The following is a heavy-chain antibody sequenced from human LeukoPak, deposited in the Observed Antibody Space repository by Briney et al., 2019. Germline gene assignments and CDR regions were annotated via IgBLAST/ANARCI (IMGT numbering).Heavy chain of an antibody. CDR1: SGSIASDH. V-gene: IGHV4-59*01. J-gene: IGHJ3*02. CDR3: ARGFREVLDAFDI. CDR2: IYYSGST. D-gene: IGHD3-10*01. Sequence: PSETLSLTCTVSSGSIASDHWNWIRQPPGKGLEWIGYIYYSGSTNYNPSLESRVAMSLDTSKNQFSLKLSSVTAADTAVYYCARGFREVLDAFDIWGQGTMVAVS.